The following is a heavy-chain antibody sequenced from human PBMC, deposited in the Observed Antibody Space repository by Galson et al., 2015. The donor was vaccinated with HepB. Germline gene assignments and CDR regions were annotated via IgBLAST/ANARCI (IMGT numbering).Heavy chain of an antibody. CDR1: GFTFPSYS. Sequence: SVKVSCKASGFTFPSYSIHWVRQAPGQSLEWLGWISVASGKKKYAQNLQDRVTITTDTSASIAYMEVSSLRSEDTAVYYCARDPVIRETGPYYHGMDVWGQGTTVTVSS. CDR2: ISVASGKK. CDR3: ARDPVIRETGPYYHGMDV. J-gene: IGHJ6*02. V-gene: IGHV1-3*01. D-gene: IGHD2-21*01.